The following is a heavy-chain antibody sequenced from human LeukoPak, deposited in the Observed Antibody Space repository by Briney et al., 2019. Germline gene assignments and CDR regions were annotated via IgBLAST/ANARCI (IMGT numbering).Heavy chain of an antibody. Sequence: SETLSLTCTVSNYSISSDYYWGWIRQPPGKGLEWIGEINHSGSTNYNPSLKSRVTISVDTSKNQFSLKLSSVTAADTAVYYCARIPLYYYDSSGLWGQGTLVTVSS. D-gene: IGHD3-22*01. V-gene: IGHV4-38-2*02. CDR1: NYSISSDYY. CDR3: ARIPLYYYDSSGL. CDR2: INHSGST. J-gene: IGHJ4*02.